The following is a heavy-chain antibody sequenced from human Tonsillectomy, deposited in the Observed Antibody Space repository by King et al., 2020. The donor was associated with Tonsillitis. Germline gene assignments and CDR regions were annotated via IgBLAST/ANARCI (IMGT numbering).Heavy chain of an antibody. J-gene: IGHJ4*02. CDR2: IIPSFGPA. Sequence: VQLVESGAELKKPGSSVKVSCKTSGGTFSSYAFSWVRQAPGQGLEWMGGIIPSFGPAIYAKNFQGRVTIIVDESTSTTYMELSSLRSGDTAVYYCARDIGDWGDYWGQGTLVTVSS. CDR1: GGTFSSYA. D-gene: IGHD7-27*01. V-gene: IGHV1-69*01. CDR3: ARDIGDWGDY.